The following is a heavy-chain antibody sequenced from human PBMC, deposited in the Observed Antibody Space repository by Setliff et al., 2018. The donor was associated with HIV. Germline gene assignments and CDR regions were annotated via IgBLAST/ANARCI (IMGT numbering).Heavy chain of an antibody. CDR2: FGYSGSDT. D-gene: IGHD3-3*02. CDR3: AKEEVVKETRVTIRENYFAY. Sequence: GGSLRLSCAASGFTFYTYAMSWVRQAPGKGLEWVSTFGYSGSDTYYADSVKGRFTISRDNSKNTLYLQMNSLRAEGTAVYYCAKEEVVKETRVTIRENYFAYWGQGALVTVSS. J-gene: IGHJ4*02. V-gene: IGHV3-23*01. CDR1: GFTFYTYA.